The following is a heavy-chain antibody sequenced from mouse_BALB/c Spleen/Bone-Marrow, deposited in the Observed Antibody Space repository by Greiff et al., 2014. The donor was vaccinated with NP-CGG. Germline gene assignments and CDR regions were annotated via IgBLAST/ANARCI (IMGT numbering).Heavy chain of an antibody. CDR2: VNPNSGGT. V-gene: IGHV1-18*01. CDR3: ARARHYDF. Sequence: EVQLEESGPELVKPGASVKISCKTSGYTFTDYTLHWVKQSHGKSLEWIGGVNPNSGGTSYNQKFKGKATLNLDKSSTTAYMELRSLTSDDSAVYYCARARHYDFWGQGTTLTVSS. J-gene: IGHJ2*01. CDR1: GYTFTDYT.